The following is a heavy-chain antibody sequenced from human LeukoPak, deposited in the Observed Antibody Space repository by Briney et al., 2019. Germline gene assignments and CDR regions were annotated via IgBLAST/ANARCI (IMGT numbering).Heavy chain of an antibody. J-gene: IGHJ3*02. D-gene: IGHD3-3*01. Sequence: QPGGSLRLSCAASGFTVSSNYMSWVRQAPGTGLEWVSIIYSGGSTYYADSVKGRFTISRDNSKNTLYLQMDSLRAEDTAVYHCARVIVSGYYDAFDMWGQGTMFTVSS. CDR2: IYSGGST. CDR1: GFTVSSNY. CDR3: ARVIVSGYYDAFDM. V-gene: IGHV3-53*01.